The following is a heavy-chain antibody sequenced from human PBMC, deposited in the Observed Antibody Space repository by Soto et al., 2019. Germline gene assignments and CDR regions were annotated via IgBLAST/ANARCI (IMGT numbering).Heavy chain of an antibody. Sequence: EVERVESGGGLAQPGGSLRLSCAASGFTVSSNYMSWVRQAPGKGLEWVSVVYIGGNTYYAESVEDRFTISRDNFQNMLYLQMNSLRAEDTAVYYCAGSVGGGFDYWGQGTLVTVSS. CDR3: AGSVGGGFDY. V-gene: IGHV3-66*01. CDR2: VYIGGNT. CDR1: GFTVSSNY. D-gene: IGHD3-16*01. J-gene: IGHJ4*02.